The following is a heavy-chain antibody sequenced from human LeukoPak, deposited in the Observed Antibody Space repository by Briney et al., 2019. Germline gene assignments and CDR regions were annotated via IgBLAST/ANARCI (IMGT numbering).Heavy chain of an antibody. J-gene: IGHJ4*02. D-gene: IGHD3-22*01. CDR2: ISAYNGNT. Sequence: ASVKVSCKASGYTFTSYGISWVRQAPGQGLEWMGWISAYNGNTNYAQKLQGRVTMTTDSSTSTAYMELRSLRSDDTAVYYCARVNTMIVVVSDFDYWGQGTLVTVSS. CDR3: ARVNTMIVVVSDFDY. V-gene: IGHV1-18*01. CDR1: GYTFTSYG.